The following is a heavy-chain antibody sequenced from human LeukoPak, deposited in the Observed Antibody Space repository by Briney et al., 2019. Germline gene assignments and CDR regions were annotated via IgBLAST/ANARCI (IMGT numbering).Heavy chain of an antibody. CDR1: GYTFTSYD. D-gene: IGHD3-16*02. J-gene: IGHJ5*02. CDR3: ARGPLVRLPSSFDP. CDR2: MNPNSGNT. Sequence: ASVKVSCKASGYTFTSYDINWVRQATGQGLEWMGWMNPNSGNTGSAQRFQGRITMTRDNSISTAYMELSSLRSEDTAVYYCARGPLVRLPSSFDPWGQGTLVTVSS. V-gene: IGHV1-8*01.